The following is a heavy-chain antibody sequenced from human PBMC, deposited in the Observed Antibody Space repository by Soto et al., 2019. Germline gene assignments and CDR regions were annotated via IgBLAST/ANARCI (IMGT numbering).Heavy chain of an antibody. J-gene: IGHJ2*01. Sequence: ASVKVSCKASGYTFTGYYMHWVRQAPGQGLEWMGWINPNSGGTNYAQKFQGWVTMTRDTSISTAYMELSRLRSDDTAVYYCARGAARPAPPWYFELWGRGTLVT. CDR3: ARGAARPAPPWYFEL. V-gene: IGHV1-2*04. CDR2: INPNSGGT. D-gene: IGHD6-6*01. CDR1: GYTFTGYY.